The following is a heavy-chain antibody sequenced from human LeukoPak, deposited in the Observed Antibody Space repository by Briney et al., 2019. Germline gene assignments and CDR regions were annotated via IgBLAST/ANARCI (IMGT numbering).Heavy chain of an antibody. V-gene: IGHV4-34*01. CDR3: ARGRAACEYSYVIYYYYYMDV. D-gene: IGHD5-18*01. J-gene: IGHJ6*03. Sequence: SETLSLTCAVYGESFSGYYWSWIRQPPGNGLEWIGEINHSGSTNYNPSLRSRVTISVDTSKNQFSLKLSSVTAADTAVYYCARGRAACEYSYVIYYYYYMDVWGKGTTVTVSS. CDR1: GESFSGYY. CDR2: INHSGST.